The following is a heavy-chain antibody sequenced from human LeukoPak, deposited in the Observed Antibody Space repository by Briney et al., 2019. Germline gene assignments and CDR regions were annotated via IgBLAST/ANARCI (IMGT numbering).Heavy chain of an antibody. J-gene: IGHJ4*02. CDR1: GFTFSSYA. CDR2: ISGGGGST. V-gene: IGHV3-23*01. D-gene: IGHD1-26*01. Sequence: GGSLRLSCAASGFTFSSYAMTWVRQAPGKGLEWVSAISGGGGSTYYVDSAKGRFTISRDNSKNTLDLQMNSLRAEDTAVYYCAKVAQEALGSLDYWGQGTLVTVSS. CDR3: AKVAQEALGSLDY.